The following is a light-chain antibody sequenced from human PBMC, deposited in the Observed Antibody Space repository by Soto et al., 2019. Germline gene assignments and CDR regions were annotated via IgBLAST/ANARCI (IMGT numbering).Light chain of an antibody. V-gene: IGLV2-23*01. J-gene: IGLJ3*02. Sequence: QSALTQPASVSGSPGQSITISCTGTSSDAGSYNLVSWYQQHPGKAPKLMIYEDNKRPSGVSNRFSGSKSGNTASLTISGLQAEDEAHYYCCSYAPISTVVFGGGTKLTVL. CDR3: CSYAPISTVV. CDR1: SSDAGSYNL. CDR2: EDN.